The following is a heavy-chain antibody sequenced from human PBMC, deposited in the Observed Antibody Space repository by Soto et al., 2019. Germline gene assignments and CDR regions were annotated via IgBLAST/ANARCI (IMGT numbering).Heavy chain of an antibody. CDR1: GFTFGDYA. Sequence: GSLRLSCTASGFTFGDYAMSWFRQAPGKGLEWVGFIRSKAYGGTTEYAASVKGRFTISRDDSKSIAYLQMNSLKTEDTAMYYCTRDQGNYYDSSGYYNWGQGTLVTVSS. V-gene: IGHV3-49*03. CDR3: TRDQGNYYDSSGYYN. CDR2: IRSKAYGGTT. D-gene: IGHD3-22*01. J-gene: IGHJ4*02.